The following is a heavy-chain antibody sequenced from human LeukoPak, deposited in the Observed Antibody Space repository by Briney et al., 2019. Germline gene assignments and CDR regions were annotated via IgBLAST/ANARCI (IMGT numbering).Heavy chain of an antibody. Sequence: SVKVSCKASGGTFSSYAISWVRQARGQGLEWMGWIIPIFGTANYAQKFQGRVTITTNESTSTAYMELSSLRSEDTAVYYCARGWDIVVVPAAIEGVHAFDIWGQGAIVTVSS. CDR3: ARGWDIVVVPAAIEGVHAFDI. D-gene: IGHD2-2*01. J-gene: IGHJ3*02. CDR2: IIPIFGTA. V-gene: IGHV1-69*05. CDR1: GGTFSSYA.